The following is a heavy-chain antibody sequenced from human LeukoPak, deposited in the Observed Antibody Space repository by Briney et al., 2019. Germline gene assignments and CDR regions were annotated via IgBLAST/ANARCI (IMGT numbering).Heavy chain of an antibody. Sequence: PSESLSLTCTVSGGSISSSSYYSGWIRQPPGKGLEWIGSIYYGGSTYYNPSLKSRVTISVDTSKNQFSLKLSSVTAADTAVYYCARHLYSSSMYGWFDPWGQGTLVTVSS. CDR1: GGSISSSSYY. J-gene: IGHJ5*02. CDR2: IYYGGST. CDR3: ARHLYSSSMYGWFDP. D-gene: IGHD6-13*01. V-gene: IGHV4-39*01.